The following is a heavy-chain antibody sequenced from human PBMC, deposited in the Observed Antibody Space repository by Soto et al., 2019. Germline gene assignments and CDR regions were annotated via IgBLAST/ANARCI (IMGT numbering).Heavy chain of an antibody. Sequence: KPSETLSLTCTVSGGSVSSSNYYLSWIRQPPGKGLEWLGYIYYSGSASYNPSLKSRITVSVDTSKNQFSLKLSSVTAADTAVYYCARERTGDPTFFDYWGQGTLVTVSS. CDR2: IYYSGSA. V-gene: IGHV4-61*01. CDR1: GGSVSSSNYY. J-gene: IGHJ4*02. CDR3: ARERTGDPTFFDY. D-gene: IGHD1-1*01.